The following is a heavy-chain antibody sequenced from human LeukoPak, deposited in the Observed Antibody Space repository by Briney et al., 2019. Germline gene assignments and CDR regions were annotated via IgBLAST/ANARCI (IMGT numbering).Heavy chain of an antibody. V-gene: IGHV3-11*01. CDR3: GRETVAGTFDY. J-gene: IGHJ4*02. D-gene: IGHD6-19*01. CDR1: GFTLSDFY. CDR2: IGSSDSII. Sequence: GGSLRLSCVASGFTLSDFYMSWIRQAPGKGLEWLADIGSSDSIISYADSLRGRFTISRDYAKNSLHLQMNSLRDEDTAVYYCGRETVAGTFDYCGQGTLVTVSS.